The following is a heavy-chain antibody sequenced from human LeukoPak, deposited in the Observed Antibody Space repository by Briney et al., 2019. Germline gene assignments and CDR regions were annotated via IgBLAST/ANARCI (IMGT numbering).Heavy chain of an antibody. CDR1: GGSISSSSYY. CDR3: AAGGYGSGSYWFDP. CDR2: IYYSGST. D-gene: IGHD3-10*01. Sequence: SETLSLTCTVSGGSISSSSYYWGWIRQPPGKGLEWIGSIYYSGSTYYNPSLKSRVTISVDTSKNQFSLKLSSVSAADTAVYYCAAGGYGSGSYWFDPWGQGTLVTVSS. J-gene: IGHJ5*02. V-gene: IGHV4-39*01.